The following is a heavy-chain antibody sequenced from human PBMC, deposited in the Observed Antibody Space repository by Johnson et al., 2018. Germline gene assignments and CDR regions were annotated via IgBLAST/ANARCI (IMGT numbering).Heavy chain of an antibody. J-gene: IGHJ5*02. CDR1: GYSFTSYW. V-gene: IGHV5-51*01. Sequence: VQLVDSGAEVKKPGESLKISCKGSGYSFTSYWIGWVRQMPGKGLEWMGIIYPGDSDTRYSPSFQGQVTISADKSIGSAYLPWSSLTATDTAMYCWGGRGDACTWFDPWGQGTLVTVSS. CDR3: GGRGDACTWFDP. D-gene: IGHD3-16*01. CDR2: IYPGDSDT.